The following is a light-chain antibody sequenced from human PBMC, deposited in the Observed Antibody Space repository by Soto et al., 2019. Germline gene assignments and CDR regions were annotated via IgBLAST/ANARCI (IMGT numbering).Light chain of an antibody. V-gene: IGLV2-14*02. CDR2: EGS. CDR3: SSYTTTITV. CDR1: SSDVGSYNL. J-gene: IGLJ3*02. Sequence: QSVLTQPASVSGSPGQSITISCTGTSSDVGSYNLVSWYQQHPGKAPKLMIYEGSKRPSGVSNRFSGSKSGNTASLTISGLQAEDEADYYCSSYTTTITVFGGGTQLTVL.